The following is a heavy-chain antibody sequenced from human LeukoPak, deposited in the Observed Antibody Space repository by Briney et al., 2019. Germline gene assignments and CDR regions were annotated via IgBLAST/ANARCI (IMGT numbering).Heavy chain of an antibody. Sequence: ASVKVSCKASGYTFTSYGISWVRQAPGQGLEGMGWISAYNGNTDYAQKLQGRVTMTTDTSTSTAYMELRSLRSDDTAVYYCARDARIAVAGTLPFDYWGQGTLVTVSS. CDR1: GYTFTSYG. D-gene: IGHD6-19*01. CDR2: ISAYNGNT. CDR3: ARDARIAVAGTLPFDY. J-gene: IGHJ4*02. V-gene: IGHV1-18*01.